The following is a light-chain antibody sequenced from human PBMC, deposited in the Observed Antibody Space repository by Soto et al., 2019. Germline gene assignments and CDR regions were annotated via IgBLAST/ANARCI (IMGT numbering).Light chain of an antibody. J-gene: IGLJ2*01. CDR3: SSYGGSNTVV. Sequence: QSVLTQPPSASGSPGQSVTISCTGSSSDVGGYNYVSWYQQHPGKAPKLMIYEVSKRPSGVPDRLSGYKSGNTASLTVSGRQAEDEADYYCSSYGGSNTVVFGGGTKLTVL. V-gene: IGLV2-8*01. CDR1: SSDVGGYNY. CDR2: EVS.